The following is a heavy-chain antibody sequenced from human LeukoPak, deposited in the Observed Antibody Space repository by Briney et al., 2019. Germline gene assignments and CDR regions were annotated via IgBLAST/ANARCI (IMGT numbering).Heavy chain of an antibody. V-gene: IGHV4-38-2*02. CDR3: ARGQTGYYEYNWFDP. J-gene: IGHJ5*02. CDR1: GYSISSGYY. D-gene: IGHD3-9*01. Sequence: SETLSLTCTVSGYSISSGYYWGWIRQPPGKGLEWIGSIYHSGSTYYNPSLKSRVTISVDTSKNQFSLKLSSVAAADTAVYYCARGQTGYYEYNWFDPWGQGTLVTVSS. CDR2: IYHSGST.